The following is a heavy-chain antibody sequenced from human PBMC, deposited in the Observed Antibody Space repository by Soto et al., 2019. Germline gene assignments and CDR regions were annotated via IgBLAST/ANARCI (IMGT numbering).Heavy chain of an antibody. D-gene: IGHD1-7*01. CDR1: GGSISSSSYY. Sequence: PSETLSLTCTVSGGSISSSSYYWGWIRQPPGKGLEWIGSIYYSGSAYYNPSLKSRVTISVDTSKNQFSLKLSSVTAADTAVYYCARRPTLELPHYYYGMDVWGQGTTVTVSS. V-gene: IGHV4-39*01. CDR3: ARRPTLELPHYYYGMDV. J-gene: IGHJ6*02. CDR2: IYYSGSA.